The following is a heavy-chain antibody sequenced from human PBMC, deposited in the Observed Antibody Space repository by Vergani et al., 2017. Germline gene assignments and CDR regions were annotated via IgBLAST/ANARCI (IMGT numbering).Heavy chain of an antibody. Sequence: QVQLVQSGAEVKKPGSSVKVSCTASGGTFSSYSISWVRQAPGQGLEWMGGIIPIFGTANYAQKFQGRVTITADESTSTAYMELSSLRSEDTAVYYCARRRPNSSPGWFDPWGQGTLVTVAS. V-gene: IGHV1-69*01. CDR1: GGTFSSYS. D-gene: IGHD6-6*01. J-gene: IGHJ5*02. CDR2: IIPIFGTA. CDR3: ARRRPNSSPGWFDP.